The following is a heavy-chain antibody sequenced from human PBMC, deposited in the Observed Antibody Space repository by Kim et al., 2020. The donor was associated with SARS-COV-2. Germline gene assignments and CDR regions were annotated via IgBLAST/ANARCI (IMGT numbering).Heavy chain of an antibody. CDR2: IYYSGST. CDR3: ARVPEDSSGYYPPWYFGP. Sequence: SETLSLTCTVSGGSISSGDYYWSWIRQHPGKGREWIGYIYYSGSTYYNPSLKSRVTISVHTSKNQCSLKLSSVTAADTAVYYCARVPEDSSGYYPPWYFGPWGPGTLVTVSS. V-gene: IGHV4-30-4*01. D-gene: IGHD3-22*01. J-gene: IGHJ2*01. CDR1: GGSISSGDYY.